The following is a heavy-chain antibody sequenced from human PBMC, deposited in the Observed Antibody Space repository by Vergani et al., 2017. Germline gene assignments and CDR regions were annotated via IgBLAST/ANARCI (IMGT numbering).Heavy chain of an antibody. V-gene: IGHV4-61*02. Sequence: QVQLHESGPGLVKPSQTLSLTCTVSGGSITSGSFYWSWIRQPAGKGLEWIGRIHSSGTTNYNPSLKSRVTLSVDTSKYQLSLRMTSVTAADTAVYYCARDSWTSELRGVYWFDTWSQGTLVSVSS. CDR1: GGSITSGSFY. CDR3: ARDSWTSELRGVYWFDT. J-gene: IGHJ5*02. D-gene: IGHD3-10*01. CDR2: IHSSGTT.